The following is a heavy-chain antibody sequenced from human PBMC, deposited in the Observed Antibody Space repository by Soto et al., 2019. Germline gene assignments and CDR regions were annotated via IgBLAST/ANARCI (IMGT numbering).Heavy chain of an antibody. D-gene: IGHD7-27*01. CDR2: ISPNSGAT. V-gene: IGHV1-2*04. CDR3: ARAGAYYFDY. J-gene: IGHJ4*02. Sequence: QAQLVQSGAEVKKPGASVKVSCKASGYSLTAYYMHWVRQAPGQGLEWMGWISPNSGATNYAQKFQGWVTMTRDTSINTVYMELSRLTSDDTAVYYCARAGAYYFDYWGQGALVTVSS. CDR1: GYSLTAYY.